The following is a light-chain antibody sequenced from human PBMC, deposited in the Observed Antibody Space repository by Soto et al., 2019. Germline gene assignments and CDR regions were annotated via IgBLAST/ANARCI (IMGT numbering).Light chain of an antibody. J-gene: IGKJ5*01. CDR1: QSLVHSDGMAY. Sequence: DVVMTQSPLSLPVTLGQPASISCRSNQSLVHSDGMAYFSWFQQRPGQSPRRLIYKVSNRDSGVPDRFSGSGSGTDFALKISRVEAEDVGVYYCMQGTHWPTTFGQGTRLEI. CDR2: KVS. V-gene: IGKV2-30*02. CDR3: MQGTHWPTT.